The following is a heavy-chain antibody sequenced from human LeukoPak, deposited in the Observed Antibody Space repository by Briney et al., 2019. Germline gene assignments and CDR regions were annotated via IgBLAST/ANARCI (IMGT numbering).Heavy chain of an antibody. CDR1: SGSISSSSYY. J-gene: IGHJ3*02. D-gene: IGHD3-22*01. CDR3: ARGPYSYDSSRAFDI. CDR2: IYYSGST. V-gene: IGHV4-39*01. Sequence: KASETLSLTCTVSSGSISSSSYYWGWIRQPPGKGLEWIGSIYYSGSTYYNPSLKSRVTISVDTSKNQFSLKLSSVTAADTAVYFCARGPYSYDSSRAFDIWGQGTMVTVSS.